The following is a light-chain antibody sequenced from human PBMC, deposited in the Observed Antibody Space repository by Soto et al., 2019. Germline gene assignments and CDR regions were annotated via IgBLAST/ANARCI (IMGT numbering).Light chain of an antibody. J-gene: IGKJ3*01. V-gene: IGKV3-20*01. CDR3: QQYGSSFT. CDR1: PSVSSSY. Sequence: EIVLTQSPGTLSLSPGERATLSCRASPSVSSSYLAWYQQKPGQAPRLLIYGASSRATGIPDRFSGSGSGTDVTLTISRLEPEDCAVDYCQQYGSSFTFGPGTKVDIK. CDR2: GAS.